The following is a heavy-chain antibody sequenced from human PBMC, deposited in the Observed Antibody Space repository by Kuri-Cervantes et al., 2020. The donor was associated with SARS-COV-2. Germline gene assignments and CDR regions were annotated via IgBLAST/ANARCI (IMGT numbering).Heavy chain of an antibody. CDR2: ISAYNGNT. CDR1: GYTFTSYG. V-gene: IGHV1-18*01. Sequence: ASVKVSCKASGYTFTSYGISWVRQAPGQGLEWMGWISAYNGNTNYAQKLQGRVTMTTDTSTSTAYMELSSLRSEDTAVYYCARGHKRIFFWSGQQYYFDYWGQGTLVTVSS. CDR3: ARGHKRIFFWSGQQYYFDY. D-gene: IGHD3-3*01. J-gene: IGHJ4*02.